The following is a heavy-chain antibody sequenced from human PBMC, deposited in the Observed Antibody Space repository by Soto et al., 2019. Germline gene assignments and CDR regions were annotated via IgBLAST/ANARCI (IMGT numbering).Heavy chain of an antibody. CDR2: IIPIFGKT. Sequence: SVKVSCKASGSTFTNYAISWVRQAPGQGLEWMGGIIPIFGKTNYAQKFQGRVTITADQSTSTAYMELSSVRTEYTTLYYRARGRIGAGGEGSVYWGQGTLVTVSS. J-gene: IGHJ4*02. CDR1: GSTFTNYA. V-gene: IGHV1-69*13. D-gene: IGHD6-13*01. CDR3: ARGRIGAGGEGSVY.